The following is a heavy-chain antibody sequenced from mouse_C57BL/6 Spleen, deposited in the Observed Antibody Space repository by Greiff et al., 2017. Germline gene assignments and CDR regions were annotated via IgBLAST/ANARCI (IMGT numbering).Heavy chain of an antibody. CDR3: ARSDYGSSLRYFDV. CDR1: GYTFTDYN. Sequence: VQLQQSGPELVKPGASVKIPCKASGYTFTDYNMDWVKQSHGKSLEWIGDINPNNGGTIYNQKFKGKATLTVDKSSSTAYMELRSLTSEDTAVYYCARSDYGSSLRYFDVWGTGTTVTVSS. J-gene: IGHJ1*03. V-gene: IGHV1-18*01. CDR2: INPNNGGT. D-gene: IGHD1-1*01.